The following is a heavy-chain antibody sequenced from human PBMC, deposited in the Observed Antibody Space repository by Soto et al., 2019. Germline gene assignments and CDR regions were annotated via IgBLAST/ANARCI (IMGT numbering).Heavy chain of an antibody. Sequence: LRLSCAASGFTFDDYGMSWVRQAPGKGLEWVSGINWNGGSTGYADSAKGRFTISRDNAKNSLYLQMNSLRAEDTALYYCAISSSWPLGHPRFDYWGQGTLVTVSS. D-gene: IGHD6-13*01. CDR3: AISSSWPLGHPRFDY. CDR1: GFTFDDYG. J-gene: IGHJ4*02. V-gene: IGHV3-20*04. CDR2: INWNGGST.